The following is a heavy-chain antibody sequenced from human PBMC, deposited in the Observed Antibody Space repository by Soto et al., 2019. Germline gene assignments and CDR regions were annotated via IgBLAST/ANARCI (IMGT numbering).Heavy chain of an antibody. CDR1: GFTFDTYA. CDR2: VSGSGLYT. D-gene: IGHD6-13*01. V-gene: IGHV3-23*01. CDR3: AKDLIAATGTPSYYFDS. J-gene: IGHJ4*02. Sequence: EVQLLESGGGLVQPGGSLRLSCVASGFTFDTYAISWVRQAPGKGLEWVSTVSGSGLYTYYTDSVKGRFTISRDNPRNTLYLQMNSLRLDDTAVYFCAKDLIAATGTPSYYFDSWGQGTLVTVSS.